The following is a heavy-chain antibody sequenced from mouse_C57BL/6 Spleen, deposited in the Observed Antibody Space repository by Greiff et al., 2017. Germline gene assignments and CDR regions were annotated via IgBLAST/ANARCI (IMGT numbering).Heavy chain of an antibody. D-gene: IGHD1-1*01. CDR2: IYPGDGDT. V-gene: IGHV1-80*01. Sequence: QVHVKQSGAELVKPGASVKISCKASGYAFSSYWMNWVKQRPGKGLEWIGQIYPGDGDTNYNGKFKGKATLTADKSSSTAYMQLSSLTSEDSAVYFCARSITTVVASRYFDVWGTGTTVTVSS. CDR1: GYAFSSYW. CDR3: ARSITTVVASRYFDV. J-gene: IGHJ1*03.